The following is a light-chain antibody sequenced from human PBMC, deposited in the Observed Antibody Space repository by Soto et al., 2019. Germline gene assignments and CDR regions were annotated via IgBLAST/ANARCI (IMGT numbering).Light chain of an antibody. CDR2: GAS. Sequence: EIVMTQSPATLSLSPGERATLSCRASQSVSSSYLAWYQQKPGQAPRLLIYGASSRATGIPDRFSGSGSGTDFTLTISRLEPEDFAVYYCQQYDSSPITFGQGTRLEI. V-gene: IGKV3-20*01. CDR1: QSVSSSY. J-gene: IGKJ5*01. CDR3: QQYDSSPIT.